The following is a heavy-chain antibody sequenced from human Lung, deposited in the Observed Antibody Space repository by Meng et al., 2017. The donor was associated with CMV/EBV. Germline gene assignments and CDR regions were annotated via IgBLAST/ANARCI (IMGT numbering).Heavy chain of an antibody. CDR3: ARDYGDCSLTGCLQYFYGLDV. V-gene: IGHV1-46*01. J-gene: IGHJ6*02. CDR1: GYTFTNYF. Sequence: ASVXVSCKASGYTFTNYFIHWVRQAPGQGLEWVGVISPSGESRNYAPRFQGSVTMTSDSSASTVYMELLSLKSEDTAVYFCARDYGDCSLTGCLQYFYGLDVWGQGTPVTFSS. CDR2: ISPSGESR. D-gene: IGHD3-9*01.